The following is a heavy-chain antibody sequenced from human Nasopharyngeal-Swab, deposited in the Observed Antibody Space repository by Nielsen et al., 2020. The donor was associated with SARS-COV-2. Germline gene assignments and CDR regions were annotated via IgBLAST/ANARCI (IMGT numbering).Heavy chain of an antibody. CDR2: IYYSGST. D-gene: IGHD1-26*01. Sequence: RQAPGKGLEWIGYIYYSGSTSYNPSLKSRVTISVDTSKNQFSLKLSSVTAADTAVYYCARVWGATCLNWGQGTLVTVSS. J-gene: IGHJ4*02. CDR3: ARVWGATCLN. V-gene: IGHV4-59*01.